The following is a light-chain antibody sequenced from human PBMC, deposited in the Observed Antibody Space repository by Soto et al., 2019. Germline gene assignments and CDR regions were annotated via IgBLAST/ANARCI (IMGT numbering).Light chain of an antibody. CDR3: QQYGSSGT. J-gene: IGKJ1*01. Sequence: ESVLTQSPGSLSLSPGERATLSFGASQSVSNNYLAWYQQKPGQAPRLLIYGASNRATGIPDRFSGSGSGTDFTLTISRLEPEDFAVYYCQQYGSSGTFAQGTKVDIK. CDR1: QSVSNNY. CDR2: GAS. V-gene: IGKV3-20*01.